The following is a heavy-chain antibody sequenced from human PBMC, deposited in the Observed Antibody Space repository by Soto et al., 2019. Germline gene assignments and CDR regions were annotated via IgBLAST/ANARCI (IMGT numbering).Heavy chain of an antibody. J-gene: IGHJ6*02. CDR1: GGSISSYY. D-gene: IGHD3-9*01. Sequence: SETLSLTCTVSGGSISSYYWSWIRQPAGKGLEWIGRNYTSGSTNYNPSLKSRVTMSVDTSKNQFSLKLSSVTAADTAVYYCARDSPPTGYQYYYYYGMDVWGQGTTVTVSS. V-gene: IGHV4-4*07. CDR3: ARDSPPTGYQYYYYYGMDV. CDR2: NYTSGST.